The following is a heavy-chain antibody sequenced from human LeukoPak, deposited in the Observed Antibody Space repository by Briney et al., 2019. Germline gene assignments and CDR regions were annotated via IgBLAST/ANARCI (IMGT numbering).Heavy chain of an antibody. V-gene: IGHV3-30*18. J-gene: IGHJ4*02. CDR2: ISYDGSNK. CDR3: AKDAIGWRIAAAGAADFDY. Sequence: GGSLRLSCAASGFTFSSFGMHWVRQAPGKGLEWVAVISYDGSNKYYADSVKGRFTISRDNSKNTLYLQMNSLRAEDTAVYYCAKDAIGWRIAAAGAADFDYWGQGTLVTVSS. D-gene: IGHD6-13*01. CDR1: GFTFSSFG.